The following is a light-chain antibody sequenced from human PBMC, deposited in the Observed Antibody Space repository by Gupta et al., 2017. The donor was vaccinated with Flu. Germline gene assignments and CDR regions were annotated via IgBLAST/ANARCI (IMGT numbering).Light chain of an antibody. J-gene: IGLJ1*01. CDR2: KNN. CDR3: SAWDDSLNGYV. Sequence: QSVLTQPPSASGTPGQRVTISCSGGRLNIGSNTVTWYQQLPRTAPKLIIYKNNQRPSGVPDRVSGSKSGTSGSLAISGLQSEDEADYYCSAWDDSLNGYVFGTGTKVTVL. V-gene: IGLV1-44*01. CDR1: RLNIGSNT.